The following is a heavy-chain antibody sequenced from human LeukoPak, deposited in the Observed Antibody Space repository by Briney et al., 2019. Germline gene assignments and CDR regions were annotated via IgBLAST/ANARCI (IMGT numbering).Heavy chain of an antibody. V-gene: IGHV3-48*03. CDR2: ISSSGSTT. Sequence: PGGSLRLSCAASGFTFSSYEVNWVRQAPGKGLEWVSYISSSGSTTYYADSVKGRFTISRDNAKNSLYLQMNSLRAEDTAVYYCTTRGRGYWGQGTLVTVSS. J-gene: IGHJ4*02. CDR3: TTRGRGY. CDR1: GFTFSSYE. D-gene: IGHD1-14*01.